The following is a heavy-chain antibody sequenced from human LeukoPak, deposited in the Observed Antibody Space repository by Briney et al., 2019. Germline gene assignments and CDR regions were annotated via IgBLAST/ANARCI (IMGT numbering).Heavy chain of an antibody. CDR2: IDNSGTT. CDR1: GYSISSGYY. Sequence: KPSETLSLTCAVSGYSISSGYYRTCIRQPAGKGLEWSGHIDNSGTTNCNPSLKSRVTISVDTSKNQFSLNLTSVTAADTAVYYCARDCEFCDLLFYMNVWGKGTTVTVSS. CDR3: ARDCEFCDLLFYMNV. V-gene: IGHV4-61*09. J-gene: IGHJ6*03. D-gene: IGHD3-16*01.